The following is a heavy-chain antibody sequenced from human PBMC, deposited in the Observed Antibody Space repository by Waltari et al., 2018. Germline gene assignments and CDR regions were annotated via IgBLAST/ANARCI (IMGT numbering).Heavy chain of an antibody. CDR3: ATVKGTFWFSSPGAFDI. D-gene: IGHD6-13*01. J-gene: IGHJ3*02. V-gene: IGHV1-69-2*01. CDR1: GYTFTDYY. Sequence: EVQLVQSGAEVKKPGATVKISCKASGYTFTDYYMHWVQQAPGKGLEWMGRVDPEDGETIYAEKFPGRVTITADTSTDTAYMELSSLRSEDTAVYYCATVKGTFWFSSPGAFDIWGQGTMVTVSS. CDR2: VDPEDGET.